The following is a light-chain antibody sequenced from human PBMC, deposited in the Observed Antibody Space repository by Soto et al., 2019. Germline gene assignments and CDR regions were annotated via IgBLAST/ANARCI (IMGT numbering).Light chain of an antibody. CDR2: DVS. Sequence: QSALTQPASVSGSPGQSITISCTGTSSDVGDYNYVSWYQQHPGKAPKLMIYDVSNRPSGVSNRFSGSKSGNTASLTISGLHAEDGADYCCSSYASSSTYVFGTGTKLTVL. CDR1: SSDVGDYNY. V-gene: IGLV2-14*01. J-gene: IGLJ1*01. CDR3: SSYASSSTYV.